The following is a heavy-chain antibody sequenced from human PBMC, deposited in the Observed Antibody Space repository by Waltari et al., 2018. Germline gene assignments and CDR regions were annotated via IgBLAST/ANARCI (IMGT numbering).Heavy chain of an antibody. CDR1: GFTFSSYA. V-gene: IGHV3-64*01. D-gene: IGHD6-13*01. CDR3: ARAGIAA. J-gene: IGHJ4*02. CDR2: ISSNGGST. Sequence: EVQLVESGGGLVQPGGSLRLSCAASGFTFSSYAMHWVRQAPGKGVEYVSAISSNGGSTYYANSVKGRFTISRDNSKNTLYLQMGSLRAEDMAVYYCARAGIAAWGQGTLVTVSS.